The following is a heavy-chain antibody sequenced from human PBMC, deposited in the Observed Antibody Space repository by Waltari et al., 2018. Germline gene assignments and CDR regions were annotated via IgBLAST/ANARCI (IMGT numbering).Heavy chain of an antibody. CDR3: AKDTFFWSGSGYMDV. V-gene: IGHV3-30*02. D-gene: IGHD3-3*01. J-gene: IGHJ6*03. CDR2: IRYDGSNK. Sequence: QVQLVESGGGVVQPGGSLRLSCAASGFTFSSYGMHWVRQAPGKGLEWVAFIRYDGSNKYYADSVKGRFTISRDNSKNTLYLQMNSLRAEDTAVYYCAKDTFFWSGSGYMDVWGKGTTVTISS. CDR1: GFTFSSYG.